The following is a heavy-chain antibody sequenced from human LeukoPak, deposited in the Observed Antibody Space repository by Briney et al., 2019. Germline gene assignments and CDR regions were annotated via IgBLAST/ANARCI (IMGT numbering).Heavy chain of an antibody. V-gene: IGHV3-7*03. CDR3: ARGRGGYCSSTSCPPDVYYFNY. CDR2: IKQDGSEK. J-gene: IGHJ4*02. CDR1: GFTFSSYW. Sequence: GGSLRLSCAASGFTFSSYWMSWVRQAPGKGLEWVANIKQDGSEKYCVDSVKGRFTISRDNAKNALYLQMNSLRAEDTAVYYCARGRGGYCSSTSCPPDVYYFNYWGQGTLVTVSS. D-gene: IGHD2-2*01.